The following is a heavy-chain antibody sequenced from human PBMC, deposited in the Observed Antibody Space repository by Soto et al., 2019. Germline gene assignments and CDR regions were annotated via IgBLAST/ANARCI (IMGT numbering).Heavy chain of an antibody. V-gene: IGHV4-59*01. CDR2: IYYSGST. CDR3: ARGGAAELPYWFDP. Sequence: SETLSLTCTVSGGSISSYYWSWIRQPPGKGLEWIGYIYYSGSTNYNPSLKSRVTISVDTSKNQFSLKLSSVTAADTAVYYCARGGAAELPYWFDPWGQGTLVTVSS. J-gene: IGHJ5*02. D-gene: IGHD6-13*01. CDR1: GGSISSYY.